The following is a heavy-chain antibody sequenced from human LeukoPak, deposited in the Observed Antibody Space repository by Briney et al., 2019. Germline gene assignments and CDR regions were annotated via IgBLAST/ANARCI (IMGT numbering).Heavy chain of an antibody. CDR2: IVVGSGNT. J-gene: IGHJ6*02. CDR1: GFTFTSSA. D-gene: IGHD2-2*01. V-gene: IGHV1-58*02. Sequence: SVKVSCKASGFTFTSSAMQWVRQARGQRLEWIGWIVVGSGNTNYAQKFQERVTITRGMSTSTAYMELSSLRSEDTAVYYCAADPYCSSTSCYEGFYYYYGMDVWGQGTTVTVSS. CDR3: AADPYCSSTSCYEGFYYYYGMDV.